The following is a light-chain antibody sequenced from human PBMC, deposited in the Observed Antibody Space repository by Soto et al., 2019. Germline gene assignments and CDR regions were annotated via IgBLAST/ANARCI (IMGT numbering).Light chain of an antibody. Sequence: EVVMTQSPATLSVSPGEGATLSCRASQSVSNHLAWYQQRPGQAPRVLIYGASTRATGTPARFSGSGSGTEFTLTITSLQSEDFALYYCQHYITWPRTFGQGTKVEIK. J-gene: IGKJ1*01. V-gene: IGKV3-15*01. CDR1: QSVSNH. CDR2: GAS. CDR3: QHYITWPRT.